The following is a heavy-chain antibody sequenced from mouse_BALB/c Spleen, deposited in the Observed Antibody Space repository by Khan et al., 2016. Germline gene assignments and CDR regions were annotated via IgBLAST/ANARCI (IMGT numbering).Heavy chain of an antibody. CDR3: VRHRLLTPYWYFDV. Sequence: EVQLVESGGGLVQPKGSLKLSCAASGFTFNTYAMNWVHQAPGKGLEWVARIRSKSNNYATYYADSVKDRFTISRDDSQSMLYLQMNNLKTEDTAMYYCVRHRLLTPYWYFDVWGAGTTVTVSS. CDR2: IRSKSNNYAT. CDR1: GFTFNTYA. D-gene: IGHD2-3*01. V-gene: IGHV10-1*02. J-gene: IGHJ1*01.